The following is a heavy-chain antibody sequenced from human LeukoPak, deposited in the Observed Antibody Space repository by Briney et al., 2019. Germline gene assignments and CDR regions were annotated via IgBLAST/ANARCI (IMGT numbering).Heavy chain of an antibody. D-gene: IGHD3-22*01. Sequence: SVTVSCKASGGTFSIYAISWVRQAPGQGLEWMGGIIPIFGTANYAQKFQGRVTMTRDTSTSTVYMELSSLRFEDTAVYYCARDRRYYYDSSGYYRDYYYGMDVWGQGTTVTVSS. J-gene: IGHJ6*02. CDR1: GGTFSIYA. V-gene: IGHV1-69*05. CDR2: IIPIFGTA. CDR3: ARDRRYYYDSSGYYRDYYYGMDV.